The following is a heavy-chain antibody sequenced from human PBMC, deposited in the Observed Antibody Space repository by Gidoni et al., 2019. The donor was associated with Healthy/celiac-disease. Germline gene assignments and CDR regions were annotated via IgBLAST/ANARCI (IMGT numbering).Heavy chain of an antibody. Sequence: QVQLQQWGAGLLKLSETLSLNCVVYGRSFSGYSWSWIRQPPGKGLEWLGKINHSGSTNYNPSLKSRVTISVDTSKNQFSLKLSSVTAADTAVYYCALVMVRGVKPFDYWGQGTLVTVSS. D-gene: IGHD3-10*01. CDR2: INHSGST. V-gene: IGHV4-34*01. CDR3: ALVMVRGVKPFDY. CDR1: GRSFSGYS. J-gene: IGHJ4*02.